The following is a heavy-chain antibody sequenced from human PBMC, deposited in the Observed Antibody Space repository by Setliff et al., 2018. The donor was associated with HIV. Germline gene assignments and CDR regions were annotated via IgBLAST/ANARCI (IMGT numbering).Heavy chain of an antibody. CDR2: IYYSGST. J-gene: IGHJ3*01. D-gene: IGHD3-3*01. V-gene: IGHV4-39*01. CDR3: VKHFWADYDDWRDTGAFDL. Sequence: SETLSLTCTVSGGSISSSTYYWGWIRQPPGKGLEWIGTIYYSGSTYYNPSLKSRLTISVDTSKNQFSLNLSSVTAADTAVYYCVKHFWADYDDWRDTGAFDLWGRGTMGTVSS. CDR1: GGSISSSTYY.